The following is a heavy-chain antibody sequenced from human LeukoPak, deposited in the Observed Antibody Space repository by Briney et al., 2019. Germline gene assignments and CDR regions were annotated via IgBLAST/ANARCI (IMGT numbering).Heavy chain of an antibody. CDR2: ISGSGGST. Sequence: GGSLRLSCAASGFTFSSYAMSWVRQAPGKGLEWVSAISGSGGSTYYADSVKGRFTISRDNSKNTLYLQMNSLRAEDTAVYYCAKKKNVWHTRTTPYFRSFEVLVVWCNG. CDR3: AKKKNVWHTRTTPYFRSFEVLVV. V-gene: IGHV3-23*01. J-gene: IGHJ6*03. D-gene: IGHD2-15*01. CDR1: GFTFSSYA.